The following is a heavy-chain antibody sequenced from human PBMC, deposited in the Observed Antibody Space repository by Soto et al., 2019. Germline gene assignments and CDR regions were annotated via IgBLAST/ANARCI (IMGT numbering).Heavy chain of an antibody. CDR2: IRHIFGTA. CDR3: ARGWGYDSNDYYYAY. V-gene: IGHV1-69*01. J-gene: IGHJ4*02. Sequence: QVQLVQSGAEVRKPGSSVKVSCKASGGTFSRHAISWVRQAPGQGLEWMGGIRHIFGTANHNQKLQVRVTIIADESNSTVYMELSIMRSEDTAMYYCARGWGYDSNDYYYAYWGQGTLVIVSS. D-gene: IGHD3-22*01. CDR1: GGTFSRHA.